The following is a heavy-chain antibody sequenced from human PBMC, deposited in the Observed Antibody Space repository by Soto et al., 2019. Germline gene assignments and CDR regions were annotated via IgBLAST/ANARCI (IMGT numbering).Heavy chain of an antibody. CDR2: ISYDGSNK. D-gene: IGHD4-4*01. CDR1: GFTFSSYA. J-gene: IGHJ2*01. CDR3: ARPLWIDDYNWGYFDL. Sequence: QVQLVESGGGVVQPGRSLRLSCAASGFTFSSYAMHWVRQVPGKGLEWVAVISYDGSNKYYADSVKGRFTISRDNPKNTLYLQMNRLRAEDTAVYYCARPLWIDDYNWGYFDLWGRGTLVTVSS. V-gene: IGHV3-30-3*01.